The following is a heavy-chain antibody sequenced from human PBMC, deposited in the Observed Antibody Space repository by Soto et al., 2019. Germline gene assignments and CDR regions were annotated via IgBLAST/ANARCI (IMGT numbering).Heavy chain of an antibody. V-gene: IGHV1-24*01. CDR1: GYTLTELS. Sequence: GASVKVSCKVSGYTLTELSMHWVRQAPGKGLEWMGGFDPEDGETIYAQKFQGRVTMTEDTSTDTAYMELSSLRSEDTAVYYCATLIAAAGIWWFDPWGQGTLVTVSS. CDR2: FDPEDGET. J-gene: IGHJ5*02. CDR3: ATLIAAAGIWWFDP. D-gene: IGHD6-13*01.